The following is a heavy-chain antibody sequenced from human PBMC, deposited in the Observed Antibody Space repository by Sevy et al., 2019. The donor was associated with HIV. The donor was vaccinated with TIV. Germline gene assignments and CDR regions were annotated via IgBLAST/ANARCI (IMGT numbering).Heavy chain of an antibody. CDR3: ASHYGSGSYAAFDI. Sequence: SETLSLTCTVSGGSISSSSYYWGWIRQPPGKGLEWIGSIYYSGSTYYNPSLKSRVTISVDTSKSQFSLKLSSVTAAATAVYYCASHYGSGSYAAFDIWGQGTMVTVSS. CDR2: IYYSGST. CDR1: GGSISSSSYY. V-gene: IGHV4-39*01. J-gene: IGHJ3*02. D-gene: IGHD3-10*01.